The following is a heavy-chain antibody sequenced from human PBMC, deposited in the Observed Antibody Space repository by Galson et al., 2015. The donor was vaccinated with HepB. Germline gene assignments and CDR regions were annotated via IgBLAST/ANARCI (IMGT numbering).Heavy chain of an antibody. Sequence: SETLSLTCAVYGGSFSGYYWSWIRQPPGKGLEWIGEINHSGSTNYNPSLKSRVTISVDTSKNQFSLKLSSVTAADTAVYYCARATYYGSGITKWGQGTLVTVSS. CDR3: ARATYYGSGITK. D-gene: IGHD3-10*01. CDR1: GGSFSGYY. CDR2: INHSGST. J-gene: IGHJ4*02. V-gene: IGHV4-34*01.